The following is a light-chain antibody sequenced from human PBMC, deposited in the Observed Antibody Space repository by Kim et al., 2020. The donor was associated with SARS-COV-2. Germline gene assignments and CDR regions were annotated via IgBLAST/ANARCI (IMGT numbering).Light chain of an antibody. CDR1: QIISRW. J-gene: IGKJ4*01. CDR3: QQYNTLVT. Sequence: DIQMTQSPSTLSASVGDRVTITCRASQIISRWLAWYQQKPGKAPKLLIYDASSLASGVPSRFSGSGSGTEFTLTISSLQPDDFATYYCQQYNTLVTFGGGTKVDIK. V-gene: IGKV1-5*01. CDR2: DAS.